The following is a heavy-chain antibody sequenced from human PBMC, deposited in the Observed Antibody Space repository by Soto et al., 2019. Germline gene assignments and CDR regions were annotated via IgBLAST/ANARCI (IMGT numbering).Heavy chain of an antibody. Sequence: QVQLVQSGAEVKKPGASVKVSCKASGSSFPSSTVSWVRQAPGQGLEWMGWINAHNGNTKYAQKFQGRLTMTTDTSTGTGYMDLRSLRSHDTAIYFCPIADYGDPDYWAQGTLVTVSS. V-gene: IGHV1-18*01. CDR3: PIADYGDPDY. CDR1: GSSFPSST. D-gene: IGHD4-17*01. CDR2: INAHNGNT. J-gene: IGHJ4*02.